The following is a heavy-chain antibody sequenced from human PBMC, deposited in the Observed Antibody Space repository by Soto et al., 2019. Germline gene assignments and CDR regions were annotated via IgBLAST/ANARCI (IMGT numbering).Heavy chain of an antibody. V-gene: IGHV3-23*01. CDR2: ISGSGGST. D-gene: IGHD2-8*01. J-gene: IGHJ4*02. Sequence: EVQLLESGGGLVQPGGSLRLSCAASGFTFSSYAMSWVRQAPGKGLEWVSAISGSGGSTYYADSVKGRFTISRDNSKNTLDLHMNSLRAGDTAVDYCPGVGLGRLPTVSDYWGQGTLVTVSS. CDR1: GFTFSSYA. CDR3: PGVGLGRLPTVSDY.